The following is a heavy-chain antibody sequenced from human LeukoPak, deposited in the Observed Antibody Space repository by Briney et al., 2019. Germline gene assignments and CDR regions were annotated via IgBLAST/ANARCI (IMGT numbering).Heavy chain of an antibody. CDR1: GYTFTSYG. J-gene: IGHJ4*02. CDR2: ISAYNGNT. V-gene: IGHV1-18*01. D-gene: IGHD3-22*01. CDR3: AAYRDYYDSSGYLY. Sequence: ASVKVSCKASGYTFTSYGISWVRQAPGQGLEWMGWISAYNGNTHYAQKLQGRVTMTTDTSTSTVYMELRSLRSDDTAVYYCAAYRDYYDSSGYLYWGQGTLVTVSS.